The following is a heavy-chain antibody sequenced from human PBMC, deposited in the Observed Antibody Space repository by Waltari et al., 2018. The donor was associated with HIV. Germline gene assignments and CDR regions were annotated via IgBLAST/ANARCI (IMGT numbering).Heavy chain of an antibody. D-gene: IGHD6-13*01. CDR3: ARHGGPIAGAGFFDY. Sequence: QLQLQESGPGLMKTSETRSLTCTVSGGSMSSSSHYWCWIRQPPGKGLEWIGTIYYTWKIHYNPALQRRVTMSVDTSRNQFSLRLSSVTAADTAVYYCARHGGPIAGAGFFDYWGQGTLVTVSS. V-gene: IGHV4-39*01. CDR2: IYYTWKI. J-gene: IGHJ4*02. CDR1: GGSMSSSSHY.